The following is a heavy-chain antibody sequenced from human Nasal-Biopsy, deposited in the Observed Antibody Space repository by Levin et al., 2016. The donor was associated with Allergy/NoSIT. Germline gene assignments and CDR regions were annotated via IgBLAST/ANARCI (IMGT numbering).Heavy chain of an antibody. Sequence: ASVKVSCKASGYTFSDYYVHWVRQAPGEGLEWMGLINPSYNRATYAQEFKGRVSLTSDKSTRTLYMEMTRLRSEDRAVYYCAIGYGSGQYVDNYFGLDVWGQGTTVTVSS. D-gene: IGHD3-10*01. J-gene: IGHJ6*02. CDR2: INPSYNRA. CDR3: AIGYGSGQYVDNYFGLDV. CDR1: GYTFSDYY. V-gene: IGHV1-46*01.